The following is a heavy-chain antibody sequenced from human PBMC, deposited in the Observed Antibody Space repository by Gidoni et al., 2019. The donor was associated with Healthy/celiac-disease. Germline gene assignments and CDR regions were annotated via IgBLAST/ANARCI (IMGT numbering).Heavy chain of an antibody. J-gene: IGHJ3*02. V-gene: IGHV3-30-3*01. CDR2: ISYDGSNN. CDR3: ARESRDAFDI. CDR1: GFTFSSYA. Sequence: QVQLVESGGGVVQPGRSLRLSCAASGFTFSSYAMHWVRQAPGKGLEWGAIISYDGSNNYYADSVKGRFTISRDNSKNTLYLQMNSLRAEDTAVYYCARESRDAFDIWGQGTMVTVSS.